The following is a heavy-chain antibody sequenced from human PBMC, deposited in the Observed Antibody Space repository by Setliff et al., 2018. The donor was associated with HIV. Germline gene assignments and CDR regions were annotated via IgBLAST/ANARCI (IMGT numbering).Heavy chain of an antibody. V-gene: IGHV4-59*11. J-gene: IGHJ6*03. CDR1: GGSMNSHY. Sequence: SATLSLTCTVSGGSMNSHYWSWIRQSPGRGLKWIGYIYYSVSTKYNPSLKSRVSMSIDTSKNQFSLKMSSVTAADTAVYYCARGVVDYDFWSGSGDYYYMDVWGKGTTVTVSS. CDR2: IYYSVST. CDR3: ARGVVDYDFWSGSGDYYYMDV. D-gene: IGHD3-3*01.